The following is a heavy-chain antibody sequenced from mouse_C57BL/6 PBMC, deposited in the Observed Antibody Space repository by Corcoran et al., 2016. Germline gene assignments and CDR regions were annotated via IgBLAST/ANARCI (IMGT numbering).Heavy chain of an antibody. Sequence: QIQLVQSGPELKKPGETVKISCKASGYTFTTYGMSWVKQAPGKGLKWICLINTYSGVPTYADDFKGRFAFSLETSASTAYLQMNKLKNEDTATYFCARGPNWAYWGQGTTLTVSS. CDR3: ARGPNWAY. V-gene: IGHV9-3*01. CDR2: INTYSGVP. CDR1: GYTFTTYG. J-gene: IGHJ2*01. D-gene: IGHD4-1*01.